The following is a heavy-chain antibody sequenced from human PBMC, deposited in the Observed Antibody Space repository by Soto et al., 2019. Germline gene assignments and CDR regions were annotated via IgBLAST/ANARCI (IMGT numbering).Heavy chain of an antibody. D-gene: IGHD6-13*01. V-gene: IGHV4-4*07. CDR3: ARDSGYIAAAGTRGYYYGMDV. CDR1: GGSISSYY. CDR2: IYTSGST. J-gene: IGHJ6*02. Sequence: QVQLQESGPGLVKPSETLSLTCTVSGGSISSYYWSWIRQPAGKGLEWIGRIYTSGSTNYNPSLKSRVTMSEDTSKNQFSLKLSSVIAADTAVYYCARDSGYIAAAGTRGYYYGMDVWGQGTTVTVSS.